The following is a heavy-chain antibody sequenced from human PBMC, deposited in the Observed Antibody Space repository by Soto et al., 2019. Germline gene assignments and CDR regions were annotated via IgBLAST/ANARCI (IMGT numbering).Heavy chain of an antibody. V-gene: IGHV3-48*02. CDR1: KFTFSNFN. CDR2: ISSTSYTI. D-gene: IGHD2-15*01. CDR3: ARDRCKDGSCYSASDF. J-gene: IGHJ4*02. Sequence: EVQLVEPGGGLVQPGGSLRLSCAASKFTFSNFNMNWVRQAPGKGLEWVSYISSTSYTIYYADSVKGRFTISRDNAKDSLYLQMNSLRDEDTAVYYCARDRCKDGSCYSASDFWGQGTLVTVSS.